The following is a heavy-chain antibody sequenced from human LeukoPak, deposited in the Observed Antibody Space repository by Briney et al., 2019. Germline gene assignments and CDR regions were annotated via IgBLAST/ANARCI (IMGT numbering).Heavy chain of an antibody. V-gene: IGHV3-7*01. Sequence: GGSLRLSCAASGFTFSRFWMNSVRQAPGRGLEWVANIDQSGGRNNYVGSVKGRFTISRDNAKNSLFLEMSSLRADDTAVYFCARDVEGGTFDIWGQGTTVTVSS. J-gene: IGHJ3*02. CDR1: GFTFSRFW. D-gene: IGHD3-16*01. CDR3: ARDVEGGTFDI. CDR2: IDQSGGRN.